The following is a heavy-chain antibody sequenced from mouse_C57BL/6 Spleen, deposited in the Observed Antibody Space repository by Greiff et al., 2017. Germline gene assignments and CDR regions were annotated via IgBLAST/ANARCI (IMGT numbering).Heavy chain of an antibody. D-gene: IGHD2-3*01. CDR2: INPNHGGT. CDR1: GYTFTDYN. CDR3: ARVCYYPYYYAMDY. Sequence: VQLQQSGPELLKPGASVKMSCKASGYTFTDYNMPWVKQSHGTSLAWLGYINPNHGGTSYNQKFKGKATLTVNKSSSTAYMELRSLTSEDSAVYYCARVCYYPYYYAMDYWGQGTSVTVSS. J-gene: IGHJ4*01. V-gene: IGHV1-22*01.